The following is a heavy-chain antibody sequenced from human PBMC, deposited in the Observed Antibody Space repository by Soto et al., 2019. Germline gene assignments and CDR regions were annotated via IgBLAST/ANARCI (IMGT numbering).Heavy chain of an antibody. Sequence: ASVKVSCKASGYTFTGYAMDWVRQAPGQRLEWMGWINAGNGNTKYSQKFQGRVTITRDTSASTAYMELSSLRSEDTAVYYCARLGDRYYYGMDVWGQGTTVTVSS. J-gene: IGHJ6*02. V-gene: IGHV1-3*01. CDR3: ARLGDRYYYGMDV. D-gene: IGHD4-17*01. CDR2: INAGNGNT. CDR1: GYTFTGYA.